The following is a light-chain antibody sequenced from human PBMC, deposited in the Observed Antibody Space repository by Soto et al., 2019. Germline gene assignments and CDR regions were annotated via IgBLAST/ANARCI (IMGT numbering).Light chain of an antibody. CDR3: QQYYSTPFT. CDR1: QSVLYSSNNKNY. Sequence: DIVMTQSPDSRAVSLGERATIDCKSSQSVLYSSNNKNYLASYQQKPGQPPKLLIYWASTRESGVPDRFSGSGSGTDITLTISSLQAEDVAVYYCQQYYSTPFTFGPGTKVDIK. CDR2: WAS. V-gene: IGKV4-1*01. J-gene: IGKJ3*01.